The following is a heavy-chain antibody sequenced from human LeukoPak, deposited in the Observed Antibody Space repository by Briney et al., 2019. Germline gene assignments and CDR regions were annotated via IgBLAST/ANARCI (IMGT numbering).Heavy chain of an antibody. CDR1: GGSISSYY. Sequence: KSSETLSLTCTVSGGSISSYYWSWIRQPPGKGLEWIGYIYYSGSTNYNPSLKSRVTISVDTSKNQFSLKLSSVTAADTAVYYCARGVDGAFDIWGQGTMVTVSS. CDR3: ARGVDGAFDI. D-gene: IGHD5-12*01. CDR2: IYYSGST. V-gene: IGHV4-59*08. J-gene: IGHJ3*02.